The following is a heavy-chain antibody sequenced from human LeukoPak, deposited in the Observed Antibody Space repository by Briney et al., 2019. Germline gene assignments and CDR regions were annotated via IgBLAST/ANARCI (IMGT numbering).Heavy chain of an antibody. CDR2: ISNDGSSK. D-gene: IGHD5-18*01. J-gene: IGHJ4*02. CDR3: ARERGYSYGLDY. CDR1: GFTFSSYA. V-gene: IGHV3-30-3*01. Sequence: GGSLRLSCAASGFTFSSYAMHWVRKAPGKGLEWVAVISNDGSSKYSADSVKGRFTISRDNSKKTLYLQMNSLRAEDTAVYYCARERGYSYGLDYWGQGTLVTISS.